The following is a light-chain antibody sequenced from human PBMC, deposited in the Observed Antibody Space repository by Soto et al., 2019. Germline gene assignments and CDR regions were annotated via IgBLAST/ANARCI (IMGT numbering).Light chain of an antibody. V-gene: IGLV2-14*01. J-gene: IGLJ1*01. Sequence: QSVLTQPASVSGSPGQSITISCTGTSSDVGGYNYVSWYQQYPGKAPKLMIYDDDTRPSGVSDRFSGSKSGPSASLAISGLLAEDEADYYCQSYDSSLSGYVFGTGTKVTVL. CDR3: QSYDSSLSGYV. CDR2: DDD. CDR1: SSDVGGYNY.